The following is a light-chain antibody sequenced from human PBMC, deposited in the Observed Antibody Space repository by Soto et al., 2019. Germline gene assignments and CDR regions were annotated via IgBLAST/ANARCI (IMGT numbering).Light chain of an antibody. CDR2: NNN. V-gene: IGLV1-44*01. CDR1: SSNIGRNT. J-gene: IGLJ1*01. CDR3: SSYTRSSTSYV. Sequence: QSVLTQPPSASGTPGQRVTISCSGSSSNIGRNTVNWYQQLPGTAPKLLIYNNNQRPSGVPDRFSGSKSGTSASLAISGLRSEDETDYYCSSYTRSSTSYVFGTGTKLTVL.